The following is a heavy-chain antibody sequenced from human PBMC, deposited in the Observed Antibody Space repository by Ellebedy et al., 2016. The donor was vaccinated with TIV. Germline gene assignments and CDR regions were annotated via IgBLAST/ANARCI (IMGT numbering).Heavy chain of an antibody. CDR1: GFSLSTRGVC. J-gene: IGHJ5*02. D-gene: IGHD2-8*02. V-gene: IGHV2-70*17. CDR2: IDWDDDK. Sequence: SGPTLVKPTQTLTLTCTFSGFSLSTRGVCVSWIRQPPGKALEWLARIDWDDDKFYSASLETRLTISKDTSKNQVVLMMTNMDPMDTATYYCVRACAGGSNWFDPWGQGTLVTVSS. CDR3: VRACAGGSNWFDP.